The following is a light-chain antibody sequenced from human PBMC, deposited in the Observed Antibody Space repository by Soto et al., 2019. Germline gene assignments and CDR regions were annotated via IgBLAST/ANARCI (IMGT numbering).Light chain of an antibody. J-gene: IGLJ3*02. CDR1: SSNIGAGYD. Sequence: QPVLTQPPSVSGAPGQRVTISCTGSSSNIGAGYDVHWYQQPPGTAPKLLIYGNSNRPSGVPDRFSGSKSGTSASLAITGLQAEDEADYYCQSYDSSLSALFGGGTKVTVL. CDR3: QSYDSSLSAL. CDR2: GNS. V-gene: IGLV1-40*01.